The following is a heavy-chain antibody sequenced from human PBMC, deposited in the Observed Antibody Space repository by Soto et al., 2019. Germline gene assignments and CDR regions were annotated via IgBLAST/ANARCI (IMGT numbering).Heavy chain of an antibody. J-gene: IGHJ6*02. CDR2: IIPIFGIA. Sequence: QVQLVQSGAEVKKPGSSVKVSCKASGGTFSSYAISWVRQAPGQGLEWMGGIIPIFGIANYAQKFQGRVTTIADDSTSTADMELSSLRTEDTAVYYCSGRVSSGWYYKGYYNYGMDVWGQGTPVTVSS. D-gene: IGHD6-19*01. CDR1: GGTFSSYA. CDR3: SGRVSSGWYYKGYYNYGMDV. V-gene: IGHV1-69*12.